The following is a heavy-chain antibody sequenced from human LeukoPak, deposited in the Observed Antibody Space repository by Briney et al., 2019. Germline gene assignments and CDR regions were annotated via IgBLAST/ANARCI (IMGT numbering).Heavy chain of an antibody. CDR3: ASEIRPNDY. J-gene: IGHJ4*02. V-gene: IGHV3-23*01. Sequence: GGSLRLSCAASEFDFSSHAMTWVRQAPGKGLEWVSAISISGSKTYYADSVKGRFTTSRDNSKNTLYLQMNSLRAEDTAAYYCASEIRPNDYWGQGTQVTVSS. CDR2: ISISGSKT. CDR1: EFDFSSHA. D-gene: IGHD4-17*01.